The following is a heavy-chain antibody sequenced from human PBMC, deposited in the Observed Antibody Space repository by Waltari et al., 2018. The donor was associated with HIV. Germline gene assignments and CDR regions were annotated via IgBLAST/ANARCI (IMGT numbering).Heavy chain of an antibody. D-gene: IGHD5-12*01. J-gene: IGHJ3*01. Sequence: EVSLVESGGGRVKPGGALRLSWVGYGFPFGFYNYTMPWGRQAPGKGLECVSSISSTGSYKYYADSVRGRFSISRDNAKNSAHLQMDGLRAEDTAVYYCTREDYSGYVGHAFDLWGQGAEVTVSS. CDR3: TREDYSGYVGHAFDL. CDR1: GFPFGFYNYT. V-gene: IGHV3-21*06. CDR2: ISSTGSYK.